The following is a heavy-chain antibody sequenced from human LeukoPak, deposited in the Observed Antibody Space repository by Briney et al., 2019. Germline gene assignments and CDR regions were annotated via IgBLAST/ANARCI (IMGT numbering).Heavy chain of an antibody. CDR1: GFTFTSSA. CDR3: ARRLRGDFWTTTFDY. V-gene: IGHV1-58*01. J-gene: IGHJ4*02. Sequence: TSVKVSCKASGFTFTSSAVQWVRQARGQRLEWIGWIVVGSGNTNYAQKFQERVTITRDMTTSTAYMELSRLRSDDTAVYYCARRLRGDFWTTTFDYWGQGTLVTVSS. CDR2: IVVGSGNT. D-gene: IGHD3/OR15-3a*01.